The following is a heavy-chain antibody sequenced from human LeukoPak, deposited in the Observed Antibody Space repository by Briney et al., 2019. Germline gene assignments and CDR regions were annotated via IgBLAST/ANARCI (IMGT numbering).Heavy chain of an antibody. CDR3: ARVVSYYYDSSGYRYFDY. CDR1: GYTFTGYY. D-gene: IGHD3-22*01. V-gene: IGHV1-18*04. CDR2: ISAYNGNT. Sequence: ASVKVSCKASGYTFTGYYMHWVRQAPGQGLEWMGWISAYNGNTNYAQKLQGRVTMTTDTSTSTAYMELRSLRSDDTAVYCCARVVSYYYDSSGYRYFDYWGQGTLVTVSS. J-gene: IGHJ4*02.